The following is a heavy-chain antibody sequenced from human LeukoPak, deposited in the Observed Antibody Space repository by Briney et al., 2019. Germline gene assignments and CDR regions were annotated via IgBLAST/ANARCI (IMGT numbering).Heavy chain of an antibody. CDR1: GFTFSSYG. J-gene: IGHJ3*02. CDR2: ISYDGSNK. Sequence: PPGRSLRLSCAASGFTFSSYGMHWVRQAPGKGLEWVAVISYDGSNKYYADSVKGRFTISRDNSKNTLYLQMNSLRAEDTAVYYCAAPVAEDDAFDIWGQGTMVTVSS. CDR3: AAPVAEDDAFDI. V-gene: IGHV3-30*03. D-gene: IGHD6-19*01.